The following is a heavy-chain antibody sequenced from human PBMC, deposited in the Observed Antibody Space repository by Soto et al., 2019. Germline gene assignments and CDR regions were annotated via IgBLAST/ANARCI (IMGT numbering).Heavy chain of an antibody. CDR2: ISSSGSTI. CDR1: GFTFSDYY. J-gene: IGHJ6*02. D-gene: IGHD6-13*01. CDR3: ARDRSSSCTGYYYYGMDV. V-gene: IGHV3-11*01. Sequence: GGSLRLSCAASGFTFSDYYMSWIRQAPGKGLEWVSYISSSGSTIYYADSVKGRFTISRDNAKNSLYLQMNSLRAEDTAVYYCARDRSSSCTGYYYYGMDVWGQGTTVTVSS.